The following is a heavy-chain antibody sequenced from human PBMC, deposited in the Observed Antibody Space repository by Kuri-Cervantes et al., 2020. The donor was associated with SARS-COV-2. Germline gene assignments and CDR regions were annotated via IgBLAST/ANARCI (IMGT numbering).Heavy chain of an antibody. CDR3: AREAPYSSSWSSAFDI. Sequence: SVKVSCKASGGTFSSYAISWVRQAPGQGLEWMGGIIPIFGTANYAQKFQGRVTITADESTSTAYMELSSLRSEDTAVYYCAREAPYSSSWSSAFDIWGQGTMVTVSS. V-gene: IGHV1-69*13. CDR2: IIPIFGTA. J-gene: IGHJ3*02. CDR1: GGTFSSYA. D-gene: IGHD6-13*01.